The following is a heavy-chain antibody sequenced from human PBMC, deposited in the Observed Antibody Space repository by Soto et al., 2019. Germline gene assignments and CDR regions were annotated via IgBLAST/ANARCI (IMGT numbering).Heavy chain of an antibody. D-gene: IGHD4-4*01. V-gene: IGHV4-39*02. CDR3: ARDRHDYSRYYIDY. CDR1: GGSISRSSYY. Sequence: SETLSLTCTVSGGSISRSSYYWGWIRQPPGKGLEWIGSIYYSGSTYYNPSLKSRVTISVDTSKNQFSLKLSSVTAADTAVYYCARDRHDYSRYYIDYCAQRTLVTVSS. CDR2: IYYSGST. J-gene: IGHJ4*02.